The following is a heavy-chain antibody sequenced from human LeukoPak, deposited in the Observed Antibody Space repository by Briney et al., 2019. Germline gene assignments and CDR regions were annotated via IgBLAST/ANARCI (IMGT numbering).Heavy chain of an antibody. V-gene: IGHV1-2*02. CDR2: INPNSGGT. CDR1: GYTFTSYD. Sequence: ASVKVSCKASGYTFTSYDINWVRQATGQGLEWMGWINPNSGGTNYAQKFQGRVTMTRDTSISTAYMELSRLRSDDTAVYYCARRRNSGDYYYYYMDVWGKGTTVTVSS. D-gene: IGHD2-15*01. CDR3: ARRRNSGDYYYYYMDV. J-gene: IGHJ6*03.